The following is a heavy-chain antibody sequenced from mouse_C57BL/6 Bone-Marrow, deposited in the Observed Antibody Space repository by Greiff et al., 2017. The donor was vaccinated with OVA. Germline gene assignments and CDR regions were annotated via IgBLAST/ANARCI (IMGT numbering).Heavy chain of an antibody. Sequence: VQLQQPGAELVRPGTSVKLSCKASGYTFTSYWMHWVKQRPGQGLEWIGVIDPSDSYTNYNQKFKGKATLTVDTSSSTAYMQLSSLTSEDSAVYYCASPFYGSSYGYWYFDVWGTGTTVTVSS. CDR2: IDPSDSYT. V-gene: IGHV1-59*01. D-gene: IGHD1-1*01. CDR1: GYTFTSYW. CDR3: ASPFYGSSYGYWYFDV. J-gene: IGHJ1*03.